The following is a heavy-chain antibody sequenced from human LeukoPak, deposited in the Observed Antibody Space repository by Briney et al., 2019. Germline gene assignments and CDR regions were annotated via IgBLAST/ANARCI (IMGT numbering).Heavy chain of an antibody. Sequence: SETLSLTCTVSGGSISSYYWSWIRQPPGKGLEWIGYVYYSGSTNYNPSLKSRVTILEDTSKNQFSLKLTSVTAADTAVYYCAKGQGVNYFDYWGQGTLVTVSS. J-gene: IGHJ4*02. CDR3: AKGQGVNYFDY. CDR2: VYYSGST. V-gene: IGHV4-59*01. D-gene: IGHD3-16*01. CDR1: GGSISSYY.